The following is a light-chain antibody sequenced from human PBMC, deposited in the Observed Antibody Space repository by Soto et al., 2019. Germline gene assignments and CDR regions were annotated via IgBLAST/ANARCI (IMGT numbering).Light chain of an antibody. CDR2: DAS. V-gene: IGKV1-16*01. J-gene: IGKJ3*01. CDR1: QGIRNS. Sequence: DIQMTQSPSSLSASVGDRVTITCRASQGIRNSLTWFQQKPGKVPKSLIYDASSLQSGAPSRFSGSGSGTDFTLTISSLQPEDFATYYCQQYDDRPFTFGPGTTVDIK. CDR3: QQYDDRPFT.